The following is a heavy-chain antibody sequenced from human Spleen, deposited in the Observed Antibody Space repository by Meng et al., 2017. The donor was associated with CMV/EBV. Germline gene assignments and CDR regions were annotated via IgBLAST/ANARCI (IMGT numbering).Heavy chain of an antibody. V-gene: IGHV4-39*07. CDR3: ARTDYGMDV. Sequence: SETLSLTCSVSGDSITSTSYYWGWIRQSPGKGLEWIGSIYYSGSTYYNPSLKSRVTISVDTSKNQFSLKVSSVTAADTAVYYCARTDYGMDVWGQGTTVTVSS. CDR2: IYYSGST. CDR1: GDSITSTSYY. J-gene: IGHJ6*02. D-gene: IGHD4-17*01.